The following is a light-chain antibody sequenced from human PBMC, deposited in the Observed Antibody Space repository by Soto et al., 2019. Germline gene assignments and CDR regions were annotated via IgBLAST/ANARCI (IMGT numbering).Light chain of an antibody. Sequence: DIVMTQSPDSLAVSLGERATINCKSSQSVLYSSNNKNYLAWYLQRPGQPPNLLIYWASTRESGVTDRFSGSGSGTDFTLTISSLQAEDVAIYYCQQYFSFPWTFGQGTKVEIK. J-gene: IGKJ1*01. CDR3: QQYFSFPWT. CDR2: WAS. V-gene: IGKV4-1*01. CDR1: QSVLYSSNNKNY.